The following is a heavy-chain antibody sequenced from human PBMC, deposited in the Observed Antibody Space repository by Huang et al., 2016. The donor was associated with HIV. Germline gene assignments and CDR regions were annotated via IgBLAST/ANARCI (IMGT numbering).Heavy chain of an antibody. CDR2: MNPGSGKS. D-gene: IGHD2-21*02. J-gene: IGHJ4*02. CDR1: GYAFKSHN. CDR3: AKGRTFSRKACGVDYLAAE. V-gene: IGHV1-8*01. Sequence: QVQLVQSGAEVRKPGASVKVSCKTSGYAFKSHNINWVRQASGQGLEWMGWMNPGSGKSGFVQRFHGRIITSINSSINTAYMELSGLMSEDTGIYFCAKGRTFSRKACGVDYLAAEWGQGTLVTVSP.